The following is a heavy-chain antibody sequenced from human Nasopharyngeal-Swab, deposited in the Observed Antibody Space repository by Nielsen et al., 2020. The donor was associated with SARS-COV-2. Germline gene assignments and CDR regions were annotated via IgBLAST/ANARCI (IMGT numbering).Heavy chain of an antibody. CDR3: ARDRVTGFLGQVYYYYGMDV. V-gene: IGHV4-59*01. D-gene: IGHD3-3*01. J-gene: IGHJ6*02. Sequence: RQAPGKGLEWIGYIYYSGSTNYNPSLKSRVTTSVDTSKNQFSLKLSSVTAADTAVYYCARDRVTGFLGQVYYYYGMDVWGQGTTVTVSS. CDR2: IYYSGST.